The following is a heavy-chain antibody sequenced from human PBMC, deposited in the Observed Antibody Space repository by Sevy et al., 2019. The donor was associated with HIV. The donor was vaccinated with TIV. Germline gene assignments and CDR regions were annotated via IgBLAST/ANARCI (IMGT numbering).Heavy chain of an antibody. J-gene: IGHJ6*03. Sequence: ASVKVSCKASGYTFTSYGISWVRQAPGQGLEWMGWISAYNGNTNYAQKLQGRVTMTTDTSTSTAYMELRSLRSDDTAVYYCARGALVTSNNYYYYYMDVWGKGTTVTVS. CDR2: ISAYNGNT. V-gene: IGHV1-18*04. CDR3: ARGALVTSNNYYYYYMDV. D-gene: IGHD3-9*01. CDR1: GYTFTSYG.